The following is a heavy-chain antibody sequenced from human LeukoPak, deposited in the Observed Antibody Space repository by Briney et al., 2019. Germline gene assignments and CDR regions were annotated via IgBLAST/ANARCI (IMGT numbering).Heavy chain of an antibody. CDR3: ARDKYPGSGPGFDP. Sequence: PSEILSLTCTVSGGSISSGSYYWSWIRQPAGKGLEWIGRIYTSGSTNYNPSLKSRVTISVDTSKNQFSLKLSSVTAADTAVYYCARDKYPGSGPGFDPWGQGTLVTVSS. CDR2: IYTSGST. J-gene: IGHJ5*02. CDR1: GGSISSGSYY. D-gene: IGHD3-10*01. V-gene: IGHV4-61*02.